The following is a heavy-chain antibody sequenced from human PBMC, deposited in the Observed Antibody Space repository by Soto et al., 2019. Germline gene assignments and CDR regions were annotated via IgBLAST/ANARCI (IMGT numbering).Heavy chain of an antibody. CDR1: GYTFTGYG. D-gene: IGHD2-21*02. Sequence: QAQLVQSRAEVKEPGASVKVSCKASGYTFTGYGITWVRQAPGQGLEWMGWASPLSATTNYAPKFQGRVTMTTDTSTNMAYMELRSLRSDDTAVYYCARGGTAEADFWGQGTLVTVSS. V-gene: IGHV1-18*01. CDR3: ARGGTAEADF. CDR2: ASPLSATT. J-gene: IGHJ4*02.